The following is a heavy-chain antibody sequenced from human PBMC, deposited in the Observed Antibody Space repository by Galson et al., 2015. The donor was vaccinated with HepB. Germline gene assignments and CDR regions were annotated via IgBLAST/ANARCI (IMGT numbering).Heavy chain of an antibody. V-gene: IGHV1-69*13. CDR1: GGTFSSYA. D-gene: IGHD6-19*01. CDR2: IIPIFGTA. J-gene: IGHJ6*02. Sequence: SVKVSCKASGGTFSSYAISWVRQAPGQGLEWMGGIIPIFGTANYAQKFQGRVTITADESTSTAYMELSSLRSEDTAVYYCARVVGRGAVAGGMDVWGQGTTVTVSS. CDR3: ARVVGRGAVAGGMDV.